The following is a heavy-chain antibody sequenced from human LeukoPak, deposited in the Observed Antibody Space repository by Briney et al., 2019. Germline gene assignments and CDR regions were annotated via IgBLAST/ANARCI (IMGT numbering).Heavy chain of an antibody. V-gene: IGHV3-23*01. Sequence: PGGSLRLSCAASGFTFSQYWMSWVRQAPGKGLEWVSGISGSGDNTYYADSVKGRFTISRDNSKNTLYLQMNSLRAEDTAVYYCAKGSGYDTDFDYWGQGTLVTVSS. D-gene: IGHD3-9*01. J-gene: IGHJ4*02. CDR1: GFTFSQYW. CDR2: ISGSGDNT. CDR3: AKGSGYDTDFDY.